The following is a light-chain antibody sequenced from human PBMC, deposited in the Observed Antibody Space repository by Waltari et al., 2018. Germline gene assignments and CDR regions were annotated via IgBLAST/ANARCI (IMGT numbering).Light chain of an antibody. CDR3: QQSYRTPPLT. J-gene: IGKJ4*01. CDR2: ATS. CDR1: KSISGY. V-gene: IGKV1-39*01. Sequence: DIQMTQSPSSLSASVGDRVTITCRASKSISGYLNWYQQKPGKAPKVLIYATSSLQSGVPSRFSGSGSVTDFTLTISSLQPEDFATYYCQQSYRTPPLTFGGGTKVEIK.